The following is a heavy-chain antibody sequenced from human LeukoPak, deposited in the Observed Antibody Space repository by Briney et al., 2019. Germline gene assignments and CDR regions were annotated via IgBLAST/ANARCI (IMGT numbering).Heavy chain of an antibody. CDR3: ARITFVVEGYGMDV. Sequence: KTSETLSLTCTVSGYSISSGYYWGWIRPPPGKGLEWIGSIYHSGSTYYNPSLKSRVTISLDTSKNQFSLKLSSVTAADTAVYYCARITFVVEGYGMDVWGQGTTVTVSS. D-gene: IGHD2-21*01. CDR1: GYSISSGYY. CDR2: IYHSGST. V-gene: IGHV4-38-2*02. J-gene: IGHJ6*02.